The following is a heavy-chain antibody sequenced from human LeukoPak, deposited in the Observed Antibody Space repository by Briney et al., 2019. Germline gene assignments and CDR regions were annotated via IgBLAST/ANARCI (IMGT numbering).Heavy chain of an antibody. Sequence: GGSLRLSCAASGFTVSAYAMAWVRQAPGKGLEWVSTIYDDNTYYADSVKGRFAISTVNSKNTLYLQMNSLRVEDTAVYLCAARKVRGVWFYLDYWGQGTLVTVSS. D-gene: IGHD3-10*01. V-gene: IGHV3-23*01. CDR3: AARKVRGVWFYLDY. CDR1: GFTVSAYA. J-gene: IGHJ4*02. CDR2: IYDDNT.